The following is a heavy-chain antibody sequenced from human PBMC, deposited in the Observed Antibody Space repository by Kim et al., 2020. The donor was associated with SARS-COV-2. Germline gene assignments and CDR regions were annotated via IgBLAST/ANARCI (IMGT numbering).Heavy chain of an antibody. D-gene: IGHD2-15*01. V-gene: IGHV3-23*01. CDR3: AKDELLLLGDYYYGMDV. Sequence: VKGRFTISRDNSKNTLYLQMNSLRAEDTAVYYCAKDELLLLGDYYYGMDVWGQGTTVTVSS. J-gene: IGHJ6*02.